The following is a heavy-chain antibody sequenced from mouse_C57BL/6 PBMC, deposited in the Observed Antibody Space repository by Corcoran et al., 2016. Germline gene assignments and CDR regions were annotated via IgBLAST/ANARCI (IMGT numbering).Heavy chain of an antibody. CDR3: ARSDSSGYPYYLDY. Sequence: EVQLQQSGPELVKPGASVKIPCKASGYTFTDYNMDWVKQSHGKSLEWIGDINPNNGGTIYNQKFKGKATLTVDKSSSTAYMELRSLTSEDTAVYYCARSDSSGYPYYLDYWGQGTTLTVSS. J-gene: IGHJ2*01. CDR2: INPNNGGT. D-gene: IGHD3-2*02. CDR1: GYTFTDYN. V-gene: IGHV1-18*01.